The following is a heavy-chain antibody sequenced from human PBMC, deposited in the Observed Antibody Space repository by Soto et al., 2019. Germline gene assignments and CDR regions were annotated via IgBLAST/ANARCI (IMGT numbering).Heavy chain of an antibody. Sequence: QVQLVQSGAEVKKPGASVKVSCKASGYTFTNFGISVVRQAPGQGLEWMGWISAYNGNTNYSQKVQGRVTLTTDTSTSTAYMEVRSLRFDDTAVYFCAIVGTPLDYWGQGTLVTVSS. V-gene: IGHV1-18*04. CDR3: AIVGTPLDY. J-gene: IGHJ4*02. D-gene: IGHD7-27*01. CDR2: ISAYNGNT. CDR1: GYTFTNFG.